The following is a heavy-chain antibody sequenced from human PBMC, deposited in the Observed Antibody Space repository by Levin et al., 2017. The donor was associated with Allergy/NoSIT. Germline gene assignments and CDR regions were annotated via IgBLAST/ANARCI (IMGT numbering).Heavy chain of an antibody. CDR3: ATEMTAVIPVFDF. J-gene: IGHJ4*01. Sequence: GESLKISCAASGLTFSNYAMSWVRQAPGKGLEWVSAITSRVRTYYTDYVKGRFTVSRDNSKNALYLQMNSLRADDTAVYYCATEMTAVIPVFDFWGQGILVTVSS. D-gene: IGHD2-2*01. V-gene: IGHV3-23*01. CDR1: GLTFSNYA. CDR2: ITSRVRT.